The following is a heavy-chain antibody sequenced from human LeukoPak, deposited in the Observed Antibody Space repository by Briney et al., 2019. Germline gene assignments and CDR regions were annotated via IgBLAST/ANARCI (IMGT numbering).Heavy chain of an antibody. V-gene: IGHV3-30*18. J-gene: IGHJ4*02. D-gene: IGHD2-2*03. CDR3: AKDLGYPSYY. CDR1: GFTFSSYG. Sequence: PGGSLRLSCAASGFTFSSYGMHWVHHAPGKGLEWMAVISYDGSNKYYADSVKGRFTISRDNSKNTLYLQMNSLRAEDTAVYYCAKDLGYPSYYWGQGTLVTVSS. CDR2: ISYDGSNK.